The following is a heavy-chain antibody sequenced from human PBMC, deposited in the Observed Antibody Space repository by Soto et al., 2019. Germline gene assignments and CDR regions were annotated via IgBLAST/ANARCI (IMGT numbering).Heavy chain of an antibody. J-gene: IGHJ5*02. Sequence: SQTLSLTCAISGDSVSSNSAAWNWIRQSPSRGLEWLGRTYYRSQWYNDYAVSVKSRITINPDTSKNQFSLQLNSVTPEDTAVYYCPRFEVYSSSPRGGNWFDPWGQGTLVTVSS. CDR2: TYYRSQWYN. CDR3: PRFEVYSSSPRGGNWFDP. D-gene: IGHD6-6*01. CDR1: GDSVSSNSAA. V-gene: IGHV6-1*01.